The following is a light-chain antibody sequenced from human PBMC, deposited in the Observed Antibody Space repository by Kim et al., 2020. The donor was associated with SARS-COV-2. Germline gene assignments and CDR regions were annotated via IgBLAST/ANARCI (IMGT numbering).Light chain of an antibody. V-gene: IGLV3-1*01. Sequence: SYELTQPPSVSVSPGQTARITFSGDRFGDKYVCWYQLKPGQSPVLVIYQDGKRPSGIPERFSGSNSGITATLTIRETQAVDEADYYCQTWDSSTVVFGGGTQLTVL. CDR3: QTWDSSTVV. J-gene: IGLJ2*01. CDR2: QDG. CDR1: RFGDKY.